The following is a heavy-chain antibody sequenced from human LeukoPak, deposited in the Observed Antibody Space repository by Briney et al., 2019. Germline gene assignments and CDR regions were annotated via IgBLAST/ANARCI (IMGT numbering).Heavy chain of an antibody. V-gene: IGHV1-2*02. D-gene: IGHD3-3*01. CDR3: AREWTTNYDFWSGYYPLGWFDP. J-gene: IGHJ5*02. Sequence: ASVKVSCKASGYTFTGYYMHWVRQAPGQGLEWMGWINPNSGGTNYAQKFQGRVTMTRDTSISTAYMELSRLRSDDTAVYYCAREWTTNYDFWSGYYPLGWFDPWGQGTLVTVSS. CDR1: GYTFTGYY. CDR2: INPNSGGT.